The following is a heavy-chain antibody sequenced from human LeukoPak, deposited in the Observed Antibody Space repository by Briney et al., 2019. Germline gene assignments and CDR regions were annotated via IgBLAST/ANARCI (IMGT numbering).Heavy chain of an antibody. CDR3: ATETDGIGSGDSPADGMDV. V-gene: IGHV4-4*02. D-gene: IGHD3-10*01. J-gene: IGHJ6*02. CDR1: GGSISSSNW. CDR2: IYHSGST. Sequence: SGTLSLTCAVSGGSISSSNWWSWVRQPPGKGLEWIGEIYHSGSTNYNPSLKSRVTISVDTSKNQFSLKLSSVTAADTAVYYCATETDGIGSGDSPADGMDVWGQGTTVTVSS.